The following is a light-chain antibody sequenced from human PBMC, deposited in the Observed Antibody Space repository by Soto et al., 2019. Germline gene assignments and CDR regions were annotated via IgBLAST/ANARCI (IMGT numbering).Light chain of an antibody. J-gene: IGLJ2*01. CDR1: SSDIGGYNY. CDR3: SSYTTSSTVA. CDR2: EVS. V-gene: IGLV2-14*01. Sequence: QSALTQSASVYGSPGQSITISCTGTSSDIGGYNYVSWYQQHPDKAPKLMSFEVSNRPSGVSNRFSGSKSGNTASLTISGLLPEDEVDYYCSSYTTSSTVAFGGGTKLTVL.